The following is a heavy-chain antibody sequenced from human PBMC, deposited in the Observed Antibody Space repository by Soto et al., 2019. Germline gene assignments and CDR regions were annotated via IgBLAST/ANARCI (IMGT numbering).Heavy chain of an antibody. CDR2: IYYSGST. CDR3: ARPSSGGRHDAFDI. J-gene: IGHJ3*02. D-gene: IGHD6-19*01. Sequence: QLQLQESGPGLVKPSETLSLTCTVSGRSISSSSYYWGWIRQPPGKGLEWIESIYYSGSTYYNPSLKSRVTISVDTSMNQFALNLSSVTAADTAVYYCARPSSGGRHDAFDIWGQGTMVTDSS. V-gene: IGHV4-39*01. CDR1: GRSISSSSYY.